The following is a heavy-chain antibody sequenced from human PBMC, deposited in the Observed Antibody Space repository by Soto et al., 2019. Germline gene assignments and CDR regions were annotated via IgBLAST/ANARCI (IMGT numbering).Heavy chain of an antibody. J-gene: IGHJ6*03. CDR2: IYHSGST. V-gene: IGHV4-4*02. Sequence: PSETLSLTCAVSSGSISSSNWWSWVRQPPGKGLEWIGEIYHSGSTNYNPSLKSRVTISVDKSKNQFSLKLSSVTAADTAVYYCARGVTTTGYYYYYMDGWGKGTTVTVSS. CDR1: SGSISSSNW. D-gene: IGHD4-4*01. CDR3: ARGVTTTGYYYYYMDG.